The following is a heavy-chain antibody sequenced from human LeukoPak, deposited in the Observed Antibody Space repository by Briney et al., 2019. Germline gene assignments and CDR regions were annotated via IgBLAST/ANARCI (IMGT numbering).Heavy chain of an antibody. V-gene: IGHV3-11*01. J-gene: IGHJ4*02. Sequence: GGSLRLSCAASGFTFSDFYMSWIRQAPGKGLEWVSYISSSGSTIYYADSVKGRFTISRDNAKNSLYLQMNSLRAEDTAVYYCARRRYNWNAIDYWGQGTLVTVSS. CDR3: ARRRYNWNAIDY. CDR2: ISSSGSTI. D-gene: IGHD1-20*01. CDR1: GFTFSDFY.